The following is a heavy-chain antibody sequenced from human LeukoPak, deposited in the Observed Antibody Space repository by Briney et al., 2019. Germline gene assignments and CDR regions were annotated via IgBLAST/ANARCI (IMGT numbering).Heavy chain of an antibody. V-gene: IGHV3-30*02. CDR2: IGFDGNKK. D-gene: IGHD5-24*01. CDR1: GFTFSSYG. J-gene: IGHJ4*02. Sequence: GGSLRLSCAASGFTFSSYGMHWVRRAPGKGLEWVALIGFDGNKKYYADSVKGRFTISRDNSKNTLYLQMNSLRAEDTAVYYCARNFRDGYNNSFDYWGQGTLVTVSS. CDR3: ARNFRDGYNNSFDY.